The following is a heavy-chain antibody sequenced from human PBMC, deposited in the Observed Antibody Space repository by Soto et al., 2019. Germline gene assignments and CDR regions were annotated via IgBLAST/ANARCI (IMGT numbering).Heavy chain of an antibody. V-gene: IGHV3-66*01. Sequence: EVQLLESGGGLVQPGGSLRLSCAASGFIVNNIFMTWVRQAPGKGLEWLSTISSDDNTYYADSVKGRCTISRGSSKNTLYLQMNSLRAEDTAVYHCARDILGGSYDFSHGGQGTLVTVSS. CDR2: ISSDDNT. CDR1: GFIVNNIF. J-gene: IGHJ1*01. D-gene: IGHD3-3*01. CDR3: ARDILGGSYDFSH.